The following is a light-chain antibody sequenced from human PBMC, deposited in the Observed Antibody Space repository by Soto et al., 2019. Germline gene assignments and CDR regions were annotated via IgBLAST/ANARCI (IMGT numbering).Light chain of an antibody. Sequence: ETVMTQSPATLSVSPGERATLSCRASPSISSNLAWYQQKPGQAPRLLIYGASTRATGIPARFSGSGSGTDFTLTISSLEPEDFAVYYCQHRSNWPLTFGGGTKVDIK. CDR2: GAS. V-gene: IGKV3-11*01. J-gene: IGKJ4*01. CDR1: PSISSN. CDR3: QHRSNWPLT.